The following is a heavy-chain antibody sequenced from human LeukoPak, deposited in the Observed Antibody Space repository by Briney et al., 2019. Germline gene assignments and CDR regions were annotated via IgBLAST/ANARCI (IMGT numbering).Heavy chain of an antibody. CDR1: GFTFSSYA. J-gene: IGHJ6*03. D-gene: IGHD2-15*01. V-gene: IGHV3-23*01. CDR2: ISGSGTNT. CDR3: AKNGDRGAYCTGGTCYPYFYYYMDV. Sequence: GGSLRLSCAASGFTFSSYAMNWVRQAPGKGLEWVSIISGSGTNTYYADSVKGRFTISRDNSKNTLYLQMNSLRAEDTAIYYCAKNGDRGAYCTGGTCYPYFYYYMDVWGKGTTVTI.